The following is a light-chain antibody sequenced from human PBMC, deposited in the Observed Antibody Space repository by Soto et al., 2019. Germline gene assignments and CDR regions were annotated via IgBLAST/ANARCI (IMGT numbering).Light chain of an antibody. V-gene: IGKV1-27*01. CDR3: QKYDSVPFT. J-gene: IGKJ3*01. CDR1: QGIYNY. CDR2: AAS. Sequence: DIQMTQSPSSLSASVGDRVNITCRASQGIYNYLAWYQQKPGKVPKLLIYAASTLLSGVPSRFSGRGSGTDFTLTISSLQPEDVATYYCQKYDSVPFTFGPGTTVDIK.